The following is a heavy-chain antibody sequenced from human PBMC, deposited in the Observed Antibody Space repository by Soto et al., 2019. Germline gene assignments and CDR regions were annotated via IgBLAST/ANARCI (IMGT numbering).Heavy chain of an antibody. D-gene: IGHD6-19*01. CDR3: AIAADSSSGLCVGWFDP. CDR1: GYTFTSDV. Sequence: ASVNCYFNASGYTFTSDVISWVRQAPGQVLDWIGWISAYNGNTNYAQKLQGRVTMTTDTSTSTAYMELRSLRSDDTAVYYCAIAADSSSGLCVGWFDPWGQGTLVTVSS. CDR2: ISAYNGNT. J-gene: IGHJ5*02. V-gene: IGHV1-18*01.